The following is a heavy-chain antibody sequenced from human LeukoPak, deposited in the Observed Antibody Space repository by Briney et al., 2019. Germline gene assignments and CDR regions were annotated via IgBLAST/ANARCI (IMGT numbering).Heavy chain of an antibody. D-gene: IGHD3-22*01. Sequence: SETLSLTCTASGGSIISNTCYWAWIRQPPGKGLEWIGCIYYSGSTYYNPSLKSRVTISVDTSKIQFSLKLSSVTAADTAVYYCASQGDSSGYYGEFVHLGQGTLVTVSS. CDR1: GGSIISNTCY. J-gene: IGHJ4*02. CDR3: ASQGDSSGYYGEFVH. CDR2: IYYSGST. V-gene: IGHV4-39*01.